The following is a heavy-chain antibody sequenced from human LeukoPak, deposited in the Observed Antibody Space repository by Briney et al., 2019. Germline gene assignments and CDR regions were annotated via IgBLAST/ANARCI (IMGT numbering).Heavy chain of an antibody. CDR2: ISGSGGST. Sequence: GGSLRLSCAASGFTFSSYAMSWVRQAPGKGLEWVSAISGSGGSTYYADSVKGRFTISRDNSKNTLYLQMNSLRAEDTAVYYCAKDNPTLCGGDCYCDYWGQGTLVTVSS. V-gene: IGHV3-23*01. J-gene: IGHJ4*02. CDR1: GFTFSSYA. D-gene: IGHD2-21*02. CDR3: AKDNPTLCGGDCYCDY.